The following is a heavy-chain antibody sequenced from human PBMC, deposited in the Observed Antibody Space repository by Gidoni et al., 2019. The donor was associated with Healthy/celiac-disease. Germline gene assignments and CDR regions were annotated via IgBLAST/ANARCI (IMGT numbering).Heavy chain of an antibody. V-gene: IGHV3-9*01. CDR2: ISWNSGSI. CDR1: GFTFDDYA. CDR3: AKDIGGSSFNYYGMDV. Sequence: EVQLVESGGGLVQPGRSLRISCAASGFTFDDYAMHWVRQAPGKGLEWVSGISWNSGSIGYADSVKGRFTISRDNAKNSLYLQMNSLRAEDTALYYCAKDIGGSSFNYYGMDVWGQGTTVTVSS. D-gene: IGHD6-6*01. J-gene: IGHJ6*02.